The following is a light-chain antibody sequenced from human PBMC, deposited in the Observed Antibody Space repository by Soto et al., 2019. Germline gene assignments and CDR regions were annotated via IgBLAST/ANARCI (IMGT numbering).Light chain of an antibody. CDR3: LAWDGSLKDYV. V-gene: IGLV1-47*01. Sequence: QSVLTQPPSASGTPGQRVTISCSGSSSNIGSDFVYWYQQLPGAAPKLLIYHNYHRPSGVPDRFSSSKAGTSASLAISDIRSEDGGDYYSLAWDGSLKDYVFGAGTKVTFL. CDR2: HNY. J-gene: IGLJ1*01. CDR1: SSNIGSDF.